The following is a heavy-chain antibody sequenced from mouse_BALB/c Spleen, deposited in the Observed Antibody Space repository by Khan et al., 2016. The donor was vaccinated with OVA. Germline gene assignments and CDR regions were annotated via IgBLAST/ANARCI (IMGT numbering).Heavy chain of an antibody. CDR2: ISYSGNN. CDR3: ARIYWGDFDY. Sequence: EVQLVESGPGLVKPSQSLSLTCTVTGYSITSDYAWNWIRQFPGNKLEWMGFISYSGNNKYNPSLKSRISINRDPSRNQFFLQLNSVTIEDTATYYCARIYWGDFDYWGQGTSLTVSS. CDR1: GYSITSDYA. J-gene: IGHJ2*02. V-gene: IGHV3-2*02. D-gene: IGHD1-1*01.